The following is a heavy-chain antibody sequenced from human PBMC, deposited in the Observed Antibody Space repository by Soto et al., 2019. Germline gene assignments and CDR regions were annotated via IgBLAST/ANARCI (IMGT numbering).Heavy chain of an antibody. CDR1: GGSFSGYY. V-gene: IGHV4-34*01. D-gene: IGHD6-13*01. CDR2: INHSGST. CDR3: ARGGGGSSWYRSPKYVY. Sequence: SETLSLTCAVYGGSFSGYYWSWIRQPPGKGLEWIGEINHSGSTNYNPSLKSRVTVSVDTSKNQFSLKLSSVTAADTAVYYCARGGGGSSWYRSPKYVYWGQGTLVTVSS. J-gene: IGHJ4*02.